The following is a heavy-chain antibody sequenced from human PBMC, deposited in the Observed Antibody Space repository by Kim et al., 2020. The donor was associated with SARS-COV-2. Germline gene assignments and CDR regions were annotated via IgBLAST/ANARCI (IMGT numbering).Heavy chain of an antibody. V-gene: IGHV3-23*01. D-gene: IGHD2-15*01. Sequence: ADSGGGRFPITRDNSKNTLYLQMNSLRAEDTAVYYCVKEGAPAATYGMDVWGQGTTVTVSS. CDR3: VKEGAPAATYGMDV. J-gene: IGHJ6*02.